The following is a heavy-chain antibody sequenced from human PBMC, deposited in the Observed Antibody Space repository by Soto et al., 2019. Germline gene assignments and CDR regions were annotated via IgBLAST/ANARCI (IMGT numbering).Heavy chain of an antibody. Sequence: SVKVSCKASGGTFSSYAISWVRQAPGQGLEWMGGIIPIFGTANYAQKFQGRVTITADESTSTAYMELSSLRSEDTAVYYCARAETGYCSSTSCFVPSLYYYYYGMDVWGQGTTVTVSS. CDR1: GGTFSSYA. D-gene: IGHD2-2*01. CDR2: IIPIFGTA. CDR3: ARAETGYCSSTSCFVPSLYYYYYGMDV. J-gene: IGHJ6*02. V-gene: IGHV1-69*13.